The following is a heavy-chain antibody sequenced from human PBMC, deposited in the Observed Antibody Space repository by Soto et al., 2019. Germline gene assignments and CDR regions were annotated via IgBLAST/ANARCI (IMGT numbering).Heavy chain of an antibody. D-gene: IGHD6-19*01. V-gene: IGHV1-18*01. Sequence: ASVKVSCKASGYTFTSYGISWVRQAPGQGLEWMGWISAYNGNTNYAQKLQGRVTMTTDTSTSTAYMELRSLRSDDTAVYYCARDDGSGWYRIGYEYFQHWGQGTLVTVSS. CDR3: ARDDGSGWYRIGYEYFQH. CDR2: ISAYNGNT. CDR1: GYTFTSYG. J-gene: IGHJ1*01.